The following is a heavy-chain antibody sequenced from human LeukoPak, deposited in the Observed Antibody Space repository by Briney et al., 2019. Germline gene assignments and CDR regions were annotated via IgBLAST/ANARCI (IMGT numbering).Heavy chain of an antibody. V-gene: IGHV4-4*07. J-gene: IGHJ6*02. Sequence: PSETLSITCTVSGASISSYYCTWIRQTAGRGLEWIGRLYISGSTDYNPSLKNRVTISVDTSNNQFSLKLNSVTAADTAVYYCARDRAFGVVHGGYYYGMDVWGQGTTVTVSS. D-gene: IGHD3-3*01. CDR2: LYISGST. CDR1: GASISSYY. CDR3: ARDRAFGVVHGGYYYGMDV.